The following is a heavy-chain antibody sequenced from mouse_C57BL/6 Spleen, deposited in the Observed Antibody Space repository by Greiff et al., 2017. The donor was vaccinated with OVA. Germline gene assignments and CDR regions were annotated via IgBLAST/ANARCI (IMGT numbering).Heavy chain of an antibody. V-gene: IGHV1-54*01. D-gene: IGHD3-2*02. J-gene: IGHJ2*01. CDR2: INPGCGGT. Sequence: VQLQQSGAELVRPGTSVKVSCKASGYAFTNYLIEWVKQRPGQGLEWIGVINPGCGGTNYNEKFKGKATLTADKSSSTAYMPLSSLTSADSAVNFCARSSESSADYWGQGNTRTVPS. CDR3: ARSSESSADY. CDR1: GYAFTNYL.